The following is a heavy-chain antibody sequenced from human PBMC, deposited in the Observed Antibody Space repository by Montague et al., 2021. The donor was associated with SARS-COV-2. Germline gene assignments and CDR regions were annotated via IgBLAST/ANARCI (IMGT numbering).Heavy chain of an antibody. Sequence: SLRLSCAASRFSFSSYEMNWVRQAPGKGLEWVSYISSTGGTIYYADSVKGRFTISRDNAKNSLYLQMNSLGAEDTAVYYCARDRYMLRGIFPYYFGMDVWGQGTAVTVSS. CDR3: ARDRYMLRGIFPYYFGMDV. CDR1: RFSFSSYE. D-gene: IGHD3-10*01. V-gene: IGHV3-48*03. CDR2: ISSTGGTI. J-gene: IGHJ6*02.